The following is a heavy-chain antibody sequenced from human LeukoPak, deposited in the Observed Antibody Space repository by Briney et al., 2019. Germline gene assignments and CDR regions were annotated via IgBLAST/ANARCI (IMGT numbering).Heavy chain of an antibody. CDR1: GFTSSSYW. CDR3: ARGYYDSSGYYYFDY. J-gene: IGHJ4*02. V-gene: IGHV3-74*01. Sequence: GGSLRLSCAASGFTSSSYWMHWVRQAPGKGLVWVSRINTDGSSTSYADSVKGRFTISRDNAKNTLYLQMNSLRAEDTAVYYCARGYYDSSGYYYFDYWGQGTLVTVSS. D-gene: IGHD3-22*01. CDR2: INTDGSST.